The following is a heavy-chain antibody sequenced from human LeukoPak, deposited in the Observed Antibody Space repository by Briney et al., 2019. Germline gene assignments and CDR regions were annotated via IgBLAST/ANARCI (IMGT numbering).Heavy chain of an antibody. D-gene: IGHD3-3*01. CDR1: RFTVSSNY. V-gene: IGHV3-53*01. CDR2: IYSGGST. Sequence: PGGSLRLSCAASRFTVSSNYMSWVRQAPGKGLEWVSVIYSGGSTYYADSVKGRFNISRDNSKNTLYLQMNSLRAEDTAVYYCARVILWSGYDWGQGTLVTVSS. CDR3: ARVILWSGYD. J-gene: IGHJ4*02.